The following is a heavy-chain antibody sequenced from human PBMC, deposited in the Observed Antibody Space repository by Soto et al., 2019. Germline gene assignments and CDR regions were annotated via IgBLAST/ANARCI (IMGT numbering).Heavy chain of an antibody. V-gene: IGHV1-69*13. CDR3: ARDQWSGYYSNEYYFDY. Sequence: SVKVSCKASGGTFSSYSISWVRQAPGQGLEWMGGIIPIFGTANYAQKFQGRVTITADESTSTAYMELSSLRSEDTAVYYCARDQWSGYYSNEYYFDYWGQGTLVTVSS. D-gene: IGHD3-3*01. CDR2: IIPIFGTA. J-gene: IGHJ4*02. CDR1: GGTFSSYS.